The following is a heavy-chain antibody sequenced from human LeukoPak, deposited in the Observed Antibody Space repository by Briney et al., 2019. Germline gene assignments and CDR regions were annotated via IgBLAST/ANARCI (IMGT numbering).Heavy chain of an antibody. V-gene: IGHV3-7*05. J-gene: IGHJ4*02. CDR1: GFTFSDFW. Sequence: PGGSLRLSCAGSGFTFSDFWMGWVRQAPGKRLELVANMNQDGSEHYYADSVKGRFTVSRNNAKNSLYLQMDRLRAEDVAIYYCTRDKSRGPTPLDCWGQGTLVTVSS. D-gene: IGHD3-10*01. CDR3: TRDKSRGPTPLDC. CDR2: MNQDGSEH.